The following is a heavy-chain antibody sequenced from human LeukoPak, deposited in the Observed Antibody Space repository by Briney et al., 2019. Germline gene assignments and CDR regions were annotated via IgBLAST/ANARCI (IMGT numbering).Heavy chain of an antibody. D-gene: IGHD5-18*01. CDR1: GFTFSSYS. V-gene: IGHV3-21*01. J-gene: IGHJ5*02. CDR3: ARDGPRRMQLCFDP. CDR2: ISSSSSYI. Sequence: GSLRLSCAASGFTFSSYSMNWVRQAPGKGLEWVSSISSSSSYIYYADSVKGRFTISRDNAKNSLYLQMNSLRAEDTAVYYCARDGPRRMQLCFDPWGQGTLVTVSS.